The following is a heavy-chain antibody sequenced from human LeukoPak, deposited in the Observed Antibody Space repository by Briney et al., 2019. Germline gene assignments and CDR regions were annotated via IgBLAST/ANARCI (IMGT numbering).Heavy chain of an antibody. J-gene: IGHJ4*02. CDR3: AKAGVAAPDFDYFDC. CDR1: GFTFSNYA. CDR2: ISDNGHST. Sequence: LPGGSLRLSCAASGFTFSNYAMSWVRQAPGKGLEWVTAISDNGHSTDYADSVKGRFTISRDNSKNTLFLQMYGLRAEDTAVYYCAKAGVAAPDFDYFDCWCQGTLLTVSS. V-gene: IGHV3-23*01. D-gene: IGHD6-13*01.